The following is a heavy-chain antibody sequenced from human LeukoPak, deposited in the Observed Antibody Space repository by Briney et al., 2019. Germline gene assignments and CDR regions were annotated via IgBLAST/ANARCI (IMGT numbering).Heavy chain of an antibody. V-gene: IGHV3-7*01. CDR3: ARDTPNFWSFRAFDY. CDR1: GFTFSSYW. J-gene: IGHJ4*02. CDR2: IKQDGSEK. D-gene: IGHD3-3*01. Sequence: GGSLRLSCAASGFTFSSYWMSWVRQAPGKGLEWVANIKQDGSEKYYVDSVKGRFTISRDNAKNSLYLQMNSLRAEDTAVYYCARDTPNFWSFRAFDYWGQGTLVTVSS.